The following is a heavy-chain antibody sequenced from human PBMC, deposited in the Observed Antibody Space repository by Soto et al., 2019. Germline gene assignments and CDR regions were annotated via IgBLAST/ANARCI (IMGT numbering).Heavy chain of an antibody. Sequence: EVQLVQSGAEVKKPGESLRISCKGSGYSFTSYWISWVRQMPGKGLEWMGRIDPSDSYTNYSPSFQGHVTLSADKSISTAYLHWSSLKASDTAMYYCARLQTAGAANDLTFGYWGQGTLVTVSS. J-gene: IGHJ4*02. D-gene: IGHD1-1*01. CDR2: IDPSDSYT. CDR3: ARLQTAGAANDLTFGY. CDR1: GYSFTSYW. V-gene: IGHV5-10-1*01.